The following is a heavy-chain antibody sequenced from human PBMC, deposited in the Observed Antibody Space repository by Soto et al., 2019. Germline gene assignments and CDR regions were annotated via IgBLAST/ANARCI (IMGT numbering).Heavy chain of an antibody. CDR3: ARGIATLPVFAFDI. V-gene: IGHV2-5*01. CDR2: IYWSGDE. D-gene: IGHD6-6*01. J-gene: IGHJ3*02. CDR1: GFSLSTSGVG. Sequence: ESGPTLVNPTQTLTLTCSFSGFSLSTSGVGVGWIRQSPGKAPEWLALIYWSGDEHYRPSLKSRLSITKDTSKNHVVLIMTDMDPVDTATYYCARGIATLPVFAFDIWGQGTMVTVSS.